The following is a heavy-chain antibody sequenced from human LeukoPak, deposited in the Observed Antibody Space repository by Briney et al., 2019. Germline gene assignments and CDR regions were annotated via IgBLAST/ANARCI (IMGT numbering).Heavy chain of an antibody. D-gene: IGHD3-10*01. J-gene: IGHJ4*02. Sequence: SETLSLTCAVYGGSFSGYYWSWIRQPPGKGLEWIGEINHSGSTNYNASLKSRVTISVDTSKNQFSLKLSSVTAADTAVYYCARARGAYYGSGSYYPSSSYFDYWGQGTLVTVSS. CDR3: ARARGAYYGSGSYYPSSSYFDY. CDR2: INHSGST. CDR1: GGSFSGYY. V-gene: IGHV4-34*01.